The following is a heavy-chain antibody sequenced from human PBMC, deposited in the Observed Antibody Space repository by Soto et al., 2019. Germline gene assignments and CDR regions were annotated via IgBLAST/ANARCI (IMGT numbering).Heavy chain of an antibody. CDR2: INHSGST. Sequence: QVQLQQWGAGLLKPSETLSLTCAVYGGSFSGYYWSWIRQPPGKGLEWIGEINHSGSTNYNPSLKSRVTISVDTSKNQFSLKLSSVTAADTAVYYCASGGHGSGWRGWWFDPWGQGTLVTVSS. V-gene: IGHV4-34*01. D-gene: IGHD6-19*01. CDR1: GGSFSGYY. CDR3: ASGGHGSGWRGWWFDP. J-gene: IGHJ5*02.